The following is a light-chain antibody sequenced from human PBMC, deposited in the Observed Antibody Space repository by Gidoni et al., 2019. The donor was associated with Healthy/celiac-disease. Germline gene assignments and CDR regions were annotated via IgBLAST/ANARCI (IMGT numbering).Light chain of an antibody. Sequence: EIVLTQSPGTLSLSPGERATLPCRASQSVSSSYLAWYQQKPGQAPRLLIYGASSRAPGIPDRFSGSGSGTDFTLTISRLEPEDFAVYYCQQYGSPITFGQGTRLEIK. J-gene: IGKJ5*01. CDR3: QQYGSPIT. CDR2: GAS. CDR1: QSVSSSY. V-gene: IGKV3-20*01.